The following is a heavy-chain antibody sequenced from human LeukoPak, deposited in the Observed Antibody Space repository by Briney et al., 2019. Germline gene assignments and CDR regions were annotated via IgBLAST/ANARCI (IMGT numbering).Heavy chain of an antibody. V-gene: IGHV4-59*01. D-gene: IGHD1-26*01. CDR1: GGSISSYY. J-gene: IGHJ4*02. CDR3: VRGGIVGATARIPLFDY. Sequence: PSETLSLTCTVSGGSISSYYWSWVRQPPGKGLEWIGYIYYSGSTNYNPSLKSRVTMSVDTSKNQFSLKLSSVTAADTAVYYCVRGGIVGATARIPLFDYWGQGTLVTVSS. CDR2: IYYSGST.